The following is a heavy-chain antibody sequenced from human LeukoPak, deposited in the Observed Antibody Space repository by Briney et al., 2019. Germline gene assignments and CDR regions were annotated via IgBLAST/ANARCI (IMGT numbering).Heavy chain of an antibody. CDR3: ASNYDILTGYGSQYYFDY. D-gene: IGHD3-9*01. CDR1: GFTFSTYA. J-gene: IGHJ4*02. CDR2: VSGSGSTI. V-gene: IGHV3-48*03. Sequence: PGGTLRLSCAASGFTFSTYAMSWVRQAAGKGLEWASTVSGSGSTIYYADSVKGRFTISRDNAKNSLYLQMNSLRAEDTAVYYCASNYDILTGYGSQYYFDYWGQGTLVTVSS.